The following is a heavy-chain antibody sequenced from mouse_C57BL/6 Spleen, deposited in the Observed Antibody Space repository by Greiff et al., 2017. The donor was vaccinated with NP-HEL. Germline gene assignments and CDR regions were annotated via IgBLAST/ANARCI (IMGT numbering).Heavy chain of an antibody. CDR2: IYPRSGNT. CDR3: ARWGYYDYSFAY. CDR1: GYTFTSYG. D-gene: IGHD2-4*01. Sequence: QVQLQQSGAELARPGASVKLSCKASGYTFTSYGISWVKQRPGQGLEWIGEIYPRSGNTYYNEKFKGKATLTADKSSSTAYMELRSLTSEDSAVYFCARWGYYDYSFAYWGQGTLVTVSA. V-gene: IGHV1-81*01. J-gene: IGHJ3*01.